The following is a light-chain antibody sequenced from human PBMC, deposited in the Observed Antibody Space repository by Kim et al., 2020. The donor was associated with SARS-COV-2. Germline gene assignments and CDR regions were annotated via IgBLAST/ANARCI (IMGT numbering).Light chain of an antibody. Sequence: DIQMTQSPSSLSASVGDRVTITCQASQDISNRLNWYQQKPGKAPKLLIYDASNLETGVPSRFSGSGSGTDFTFNISSLQPEDIATYYCQQYDNLPVTFGGGTKVDIK. J-gene: IGKJ4*01. CDR2: DAS. CDR1: QDISNR. CDR3: QQYDNLPVT. V-gene: IGKV1-33*01.